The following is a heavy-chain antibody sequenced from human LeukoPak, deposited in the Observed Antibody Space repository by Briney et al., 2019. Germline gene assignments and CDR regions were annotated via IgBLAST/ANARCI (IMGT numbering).Heavy chain of an antibody. CDR3: AIAHLQWLGGHDAFDI. CDR2: INSNSGGT. D-gene: IGHD6-19*01. V-gene: IGHV1-2*02. Sequence: ASVKVSCKASGYTFTGYYMHWVRQAPGQGLEWMGWINSNSGGTNYAQKLQGRVTMARDTSISTAYMELSRLRSDDTAVYYCAIAHLQWLGGHDAFDIWGQGTMVTVSS. J-gene: IGHJ3*02. CDR1: GYTFTGYY.